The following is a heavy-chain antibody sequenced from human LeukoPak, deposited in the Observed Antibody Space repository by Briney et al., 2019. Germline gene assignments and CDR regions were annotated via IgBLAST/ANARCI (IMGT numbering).Heavy chain of an antibody. CDR2: IYTSGST. D-gene: IGHD2-2*01. CDR3: ARSNRYQLLSPLDY. J-gene: IGHJ4*02. Sequence: SETLSLTCTVSGGSISSYYGSWIRQPAGKGLEWIGRIYTSGSTNYNPSLKSRVTMSVDTSKNQFSLKLSSVTAADTAVYYCARSNRYQLLSPLDYWGQGTLVTVSS. V-gene: IGHV4-4*07. CDR1: GGSISSYY.